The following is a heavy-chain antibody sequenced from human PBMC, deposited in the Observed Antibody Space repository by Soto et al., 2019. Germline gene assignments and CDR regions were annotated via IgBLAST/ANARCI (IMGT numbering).Heavy chain of an antibody. D-gene: IGHD6-6*01. Sequence: NPGGSLRLSCAASGFTFSDHYMSWIRQAPGKGLEWVSYISSSSSYTNYADSVKGRFTISRDNAKNSLYLQMNSLRAEDTAVYYCAAPRAARHYYGMDVWGQGTTVTVSS. CDR1: GFTFSDHY. V-gene: IGHV3-11*06. J-gene: IGHJ6*02. CDR3: AAPRAARHYYGMDV. CDR2: ISSSSSYT.